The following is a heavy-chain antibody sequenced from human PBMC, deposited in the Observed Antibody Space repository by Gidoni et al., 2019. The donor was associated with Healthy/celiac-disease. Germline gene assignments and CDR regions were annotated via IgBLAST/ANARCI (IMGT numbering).Heavy chain of an antibody. Sequence: QVQLVESGGGVVQPGRSLSLSCAASGFTFSSYAMHWVRQAPGKGLEWVAVISYDGSNKYYADSVKGRFTISRDNSKNTLYLQMNSLRAEDTAVYYCARVGSSSLGGFDYWGQGTLVTVSS. D-gene: IGHD6-13*01. V-gene: IGHV3-30*01. CDR2: ISYDGSNK. J-gene: IGHJ4*02. CDR1: GFTFSSYA. CDR3: ARVGSSSLGGFDY.